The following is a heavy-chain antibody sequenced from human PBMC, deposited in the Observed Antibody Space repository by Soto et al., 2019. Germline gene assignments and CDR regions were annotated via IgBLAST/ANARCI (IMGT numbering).Heavy chain of an antibody. V-gene: IGHV3-23*01. D-gene: IGHD5-12*01. J-gene: IGHJ4*02. Sequence: EVKLLESGGALVQPGGSLRLSCEASGFNFIDHDMSWVRQAPGKGLGWVSSITVGGAQKDYGQSVKGRFTISRDNSNDTLFLQMDSLQVGDPAIYYCTRMPGGGWQRFFDYWGQGTVVTVSS. CDR1: GFNFIDHD. CDR2: ITVGGAQK. CDR3: TRMPGGGWQRFFDY.